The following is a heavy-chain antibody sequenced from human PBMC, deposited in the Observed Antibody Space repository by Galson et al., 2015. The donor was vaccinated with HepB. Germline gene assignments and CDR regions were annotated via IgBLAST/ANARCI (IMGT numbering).Heavy chain of an antibody. Sequence: SLRLSCAASGFIFSTYGMHWVRQAPGKGLEWVAIITYDGRYDYYVESVEGRFTISRDNSKNTLYLQMNSLRTEDTAIYYCVKDTKEAPEGYNQGAFDYWGQGTLVTVSS. J-gene: IGHJ4*02. CDR1: GFIFSTYG. D-gene: IGHD5-24*01. CDR3: VKDTKEAPEGYNQGAFDY. CDR2: ITYDGRYD. V-gene: IGHV3-30*18.